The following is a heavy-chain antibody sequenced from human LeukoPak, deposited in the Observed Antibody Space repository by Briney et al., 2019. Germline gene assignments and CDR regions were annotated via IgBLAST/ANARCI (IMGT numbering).Heavy chain of an antibody. J-gene: IGHJ4*02. CDR1: GYTFTSYG. Sequence: ASVKVSCKASGYTFTSYGISWVRQAPGQGLEWMGWISAYNGNTNYAQKLQGRVTMTTDTSTSTAYMELRSLRSDDTAVYYCAGGCRSYYGSGSCLSYWGQGTLVTVSS. V-gene: IGHV1-18*01. D-gene: IGHD3-10*01. CDR2: ISAYNGNT. CDR3: AGGCRSYYGSGSCLSY.